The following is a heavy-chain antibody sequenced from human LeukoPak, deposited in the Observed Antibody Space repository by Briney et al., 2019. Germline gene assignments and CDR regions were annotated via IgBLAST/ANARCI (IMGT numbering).Heavy chain of an antibody. CDR1: GFTFSSYA. J-gene: IGHJ4*02. D-gene: IGHD3-22*01. CDR2: ISYDGSNK. Sequence: GSLRLSCAASGFTFSSYAMHWVRQAPGKGLEWVAVISYDGSNKYYADSVKGRFTISRDNSKNTLYLQMNSLRAEDTAVYYCAKNPSEGYYDSSGYYGVEYYFDYWGQGTLVTVSS. V-gene: IGHV3-30-3*02. CDR3: AKNPSEGYYDSSGYYGVEYYFDY.